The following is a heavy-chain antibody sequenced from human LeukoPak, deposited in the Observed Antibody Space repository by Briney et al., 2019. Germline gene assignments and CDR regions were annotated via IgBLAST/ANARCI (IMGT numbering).Heavy chain of an antibody. V-gene: IGHV3-48*03. D-gene: IGHD1-26*01. CDR1: GFTFSSYE. CDR3: ASLVGATVLDY. J-gene: IGHJ4*02. Sequence: GGSLRLSCAASGFTFSSYEMKWVRQAPGKGPEGVSYISSSGSTIYYADSVKGRFTISRDNAKNSLYLQMNSLRAEDTAVYYCASLVGATVLDYWGQGTLVTVSS. CDR2: ISSSGSTI.